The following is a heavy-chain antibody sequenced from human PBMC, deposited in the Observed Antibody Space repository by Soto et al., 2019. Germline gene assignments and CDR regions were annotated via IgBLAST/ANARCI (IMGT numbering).Heavy chain of an antibody. J-gene: IGHJ4*02. V-gene: IGHV3-74*01. D-gene: IGHD3-3*01. CDR3: ARENYDFWSGYYLDY. CDR2: IKSDGTVT. CDR1: GITFSTYR. Sequence: EVQLVESGGGLVQPGGSLRLSCVVSGITFSTYRMHWVRQAPGKGLVWVSHIKSDGTVTHYTDSVRGRFIISRHNAKNTLFLQMTSLRAEDTAVYYCARENYDFWSGYYLDYWGQGTLVTVSS.